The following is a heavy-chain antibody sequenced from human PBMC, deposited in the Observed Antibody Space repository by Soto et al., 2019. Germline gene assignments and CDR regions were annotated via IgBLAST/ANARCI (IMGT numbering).Heavy chain of an antibody. CDR3: ARVRWDYGDLGEFDY. V-gene: IGHV1-69*01. J-gene: IGHJ4*02. CDR1: GGTFSSYA. Sequence: QVQLVQSGAEVKKPGSSVKVSCKASGGTFSSYAISWVRQAPGQGLEWMGGIIPIFGTANYAQKFQGRVTITADESTSTAYMELSSLRSEDTAVYYSARVRWDYGDLGEFDYWGQGTLVTVSS. CDR2: IIPIFGTA. D-gene: IGHD4-17*01.